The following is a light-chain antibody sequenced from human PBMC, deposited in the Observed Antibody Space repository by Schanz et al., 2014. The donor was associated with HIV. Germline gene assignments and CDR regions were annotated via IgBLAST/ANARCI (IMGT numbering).Light chain of an antibody. CDR3: QQRSTWPFTIT. CDR1: QSVRNN. CDR2: GAS. V-gene: IGKV3-15*01. Sequence: EIVMTQSPATLSVSPGERATLSCRASQSVRNNLAWYQQKPGQAPRLLIYGASTRATGIPARFSGSGSGTEFTLTISGLEPEDFAVYYCQQRSTWPFTITFGPGTKVDIK. J-gene: IGKJ3*01.